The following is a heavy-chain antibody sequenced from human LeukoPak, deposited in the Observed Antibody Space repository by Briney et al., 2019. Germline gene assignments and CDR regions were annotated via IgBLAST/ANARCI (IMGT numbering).Heavy chain of an antibody. V-gene: IGHV1-46*01. CDR1: GYTFTSYY. J-gene: IGHJ3*02. CDR2: INPSGGSA. CDR3: ARVSSRGAFDI. D-gene: IGHD3-10*01. Sequence: ASVKVSCKASGYTFTSYYMHWVRQAPGQGLEWMGIINPSGGSASYAQKFQGRVTMTRDTSTSTVYMELSSLRSEDTAVYYCARVSSRGAFDIWGQGTMVTVSS.